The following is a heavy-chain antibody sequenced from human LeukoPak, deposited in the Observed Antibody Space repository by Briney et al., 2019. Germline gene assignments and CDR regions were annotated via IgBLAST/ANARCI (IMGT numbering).Heavy chain of an antibody. CDR3: ARVQYGDYGGGFDY. CDR2: ISTYNGNT. Sequence: VASVTVSCKASGYSFTTYGITWVRQAPGQGLEWMGWISTYNGNTKYSQKLQGRVTMTTDTSTTTVYMELRSLRSDDTAVYYCARVQYGDYGGGFDYRGQGTLVTVSS. CDR1: GYSFTTYG. J-gene: IGHJ4*02. V-gene: IGHV1-18*01. D-gene: IGHD4-17*01.